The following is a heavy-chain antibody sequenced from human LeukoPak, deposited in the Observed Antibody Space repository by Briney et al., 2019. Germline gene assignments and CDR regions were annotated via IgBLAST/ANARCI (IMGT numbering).Heavy chain of an antibody. CDR1: GFPFSTHS. Sequence: PGGSLRLSCAASGFPFSTHSLNWVRQAPGKGLEWVSSISAGGDFVYYGDSVKGRFTISRDNAKNSLYLQMNSLRAEDTAVYYCARAFWPYSSSHFDYWGQGTLVTVSS. V-gene: IGHV3-21*01. CDR3: ARAFWPYSSSHFDY. D-gene: IGHD6-6*01. CDR2: ISAGGDFV. J-gene: IGHJ4*02.